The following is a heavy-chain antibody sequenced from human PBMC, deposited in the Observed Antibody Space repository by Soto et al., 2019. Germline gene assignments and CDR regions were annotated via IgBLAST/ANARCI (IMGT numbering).Heavy chain of an antibody. D-gene: IGHD3-3*01. J-gene: IGHJ5*02. CDR1: GGAIGSFY. V-gene: IGHV4-59*01. Sequence: QLQLQESGPGLVRPSETLSLTCTVSGGAIGSFYWSWIRQSPGKGLEWIGYIHYNGSTHYNPSLRSRVTMSVDMSKNHLFLTLTSVTAADTAVYYCARSFYPWGPGALVTVSS. CDR3: ARSFYP. CDR2: IHYNGST.